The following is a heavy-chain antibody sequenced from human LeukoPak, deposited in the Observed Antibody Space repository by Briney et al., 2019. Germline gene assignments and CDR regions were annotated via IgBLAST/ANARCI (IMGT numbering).Heavy chain of an antibody. V-gene: IGHV3-23*01. CDR2: ISGSGGYT. CDR1: GFSLSTYA. D-gene: IGHD6-19*01. J-gene: IGHJ4*02. Sequence: GGSLRLSCAGSGFSLSTYAMTWVRQAPGMGLESVSAISGSGGYTYYADSVKGRFTISRDNSKNTLYLQMNSLRAEDTAIYYCAKAEGKNPTGGRWLDWGQGTLVTVSS. CDR3: AKAEGKNPTGGRWLD.